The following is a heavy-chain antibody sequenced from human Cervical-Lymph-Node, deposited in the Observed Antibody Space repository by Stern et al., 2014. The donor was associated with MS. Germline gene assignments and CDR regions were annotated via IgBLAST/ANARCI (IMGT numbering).Heavy chain of an antibody. D-gene: IGHD1-7*01. V-gene: IGHV4-59*01. CDR2: IYYSGST. J-gene: IGHJ6*02. CDR3: ARGGTTYYYYGMDV. CDR1: GGSISSYY. Sequence: QVQLQESRPGLVKPSETLSLTCTVSGGSISSYYWSWIRQPQGKGLEWIRYIYYSGSTNYNPSLKSRVTISVDTSKNQFSLKLSSVTAADTAVYYCARGGTTYYYYGMDVWGQGTTVTVSS.